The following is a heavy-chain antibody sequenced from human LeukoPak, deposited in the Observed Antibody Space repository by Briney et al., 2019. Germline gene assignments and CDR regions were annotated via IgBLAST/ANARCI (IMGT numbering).Heavy chain of an antibody. CDR2: MNPNSGNT. J-gene: IGHJ5*02. Sequence: ASVKVSCKASGYTFTSYDINWVRQATGQGLEWMGWMNPNSGNTGYAQKFQGRVTITRNTSVSTAYMELSSLRSEDTAVYYCARGRRAAAGTRPRRGEKNWFDPWGQGTLVTVSS. D-gene: IGHD6-13*01. CDR3: ARGRRAAAGTRPRRGEKNWFDP. V-gene: IGHV1-8*03. CDR1: GYTFTSYD.